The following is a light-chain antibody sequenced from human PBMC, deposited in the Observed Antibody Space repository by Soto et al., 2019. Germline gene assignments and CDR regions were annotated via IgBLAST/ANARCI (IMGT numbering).Light chain of an antibody. V-gene: IGKV3-15*01. CDR3: QQYNNWPHT. Sequence: EIVMTQSPATLSVSPGERATLSCRASQSVSSNLAWYQQKPGQAPRLLIYGASTRAAGIPARFSGSGSGTEFTLTISILQSEDIAVYSCQQYNNWPHTCGPGTKVDIK. CDR1: QSVSSN. J-gene: IGKJ3*01. CDR2: GAS.